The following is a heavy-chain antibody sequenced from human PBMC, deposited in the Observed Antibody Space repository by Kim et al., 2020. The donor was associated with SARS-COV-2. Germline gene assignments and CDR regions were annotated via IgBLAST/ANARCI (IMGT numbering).Heavy chain of an antibody. CDR1: NHSITSGYA. CDR2: IWQSGTT. D-gene: IGHD3-10*01. V-gene: IGHV4-38-2*02. CDR3: ARAVGSYYVTH. J-gene: IGHJ4*01. Sequence: SETLSLTCTVSNHSITSGYAWGWIRQPPGKGLEWIGTIWQSGTTYYSPSLKSRVSMSIDTSQNPFSLKLVSVTASDTAVYYCARAVGSYYVTHWGHGTPV.